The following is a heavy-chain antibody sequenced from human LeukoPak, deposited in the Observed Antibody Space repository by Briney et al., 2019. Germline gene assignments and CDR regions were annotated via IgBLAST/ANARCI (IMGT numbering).Heavy chain of an antibody. J-gene: IGHJ4*02. V-gene: IGHV4-4*09. CDR2: ISGSGRT. CDR3: VVSPNQDFFDY. CDR1: GISINSHY. Sequence: SETLSLTCSVSGISINSHYLKWVRQPPGKGLECIGHISGSGRTNYNPSLKSRVTMSVDTSKRQFSLTLKSLTAADTAVYYCVVSPNQDFFDYWGQGHLVTVSS.